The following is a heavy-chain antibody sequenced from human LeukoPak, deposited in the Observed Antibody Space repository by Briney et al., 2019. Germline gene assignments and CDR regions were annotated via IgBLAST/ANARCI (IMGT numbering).Heavy chain of an antibody. CDR1: GGSISSSSCY. J-gene: IGHJ4*02. CDR2: IYYSGST. D-gene: IGHD4-17*01. Sequence: SETLSLTCSVSGGSISSSSCYWGWIRQPPGKGLEWIGNIYYSGSTSYNPSLTIRVTISVDTSKNQFSLTLSYVTAADTALYYCAAPDYGDYTLGYWGQGILVTVSS. V-gene: IGHV4-39*01. CDR3: AAPDYGDYTLGY.